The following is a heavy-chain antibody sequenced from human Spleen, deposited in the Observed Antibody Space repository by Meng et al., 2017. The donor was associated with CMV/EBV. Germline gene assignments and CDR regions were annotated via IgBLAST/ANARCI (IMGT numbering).Heavy chain of an antibody. V-gene: IGHV3-21*01. D-gene: IGHD5-24*01. Sequence: SCAATELTLRSDGMDWLRKAPGKGLEWVSSISSDSDNCIYYAGSVKGRFTISRDNAKNSLYLQMNSLRGEDTAVYFCARRNRDGYTDYWGQGTLVTVSS. CDR1: ELTLRSDG. CDR3: ARRNRDGYTDY. CDR2: ISSDSDNCI. J-gene: IGHJ4*02.